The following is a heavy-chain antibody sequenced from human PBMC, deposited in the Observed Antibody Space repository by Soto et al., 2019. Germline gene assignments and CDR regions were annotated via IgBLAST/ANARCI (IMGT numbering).Heavy chain of an antibody. CDR3: ACDYYDSSGYYNFDY. CDR1: GGSISSSSYY. Sequence: PSETLSLTCTVSGGSISSSSYYWDWIRQPPGKGLEWIGSIYYSGSTYYNPSLKSRVTISVDTSKNQFSLKLSSLRSEDTAVYYCACDYYDSSGYYNFDYWGQGTLVTVS. J-gene: IGHJ4*02. D-gene: IGHD3-22*01. V-gene: IGHV4-39*07. CDR2: IYYSGST.